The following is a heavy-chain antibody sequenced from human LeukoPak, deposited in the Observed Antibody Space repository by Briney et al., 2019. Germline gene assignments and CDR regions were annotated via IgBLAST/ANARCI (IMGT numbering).Heavy chain of an antibody. CDR1: GYTFTVYY. V-gene: IGHV1-2*02. CDR3: ARMNYYDSSGTYYYYGMDV. Sequence: GASVTVSCKASGYTFTVYYMHWVRQAPGQGVEWMGWINPNSGGTNYAQKFQGRVTMTRDTSISTAYMELSRLRSDDTAVYYCARMNYYDSSGTYYYYGMDVWGQGTTVTVSS. J-gene: IGHJ6*02. D-gene: IGHD3-22*01. CDR2: INPNSGGT.